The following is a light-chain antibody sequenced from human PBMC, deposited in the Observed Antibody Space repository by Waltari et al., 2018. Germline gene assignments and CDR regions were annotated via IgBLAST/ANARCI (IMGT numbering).Light chain of an antibody. CDR2: DVS. CDR3: SSYISSSTLEL. J-gene: IGLJ2*01. V-gene: IGLV2-14*03. CDR1: SLDVGGYNQ. Sequence: QSALTQPSSLSGSPGQSITISCTGTSLDVGGYNQFSWYQQNPSKAPKLMIYDVSNRPAGVSNRFSCSKSGNTASLTISGLQAEDEADYYCSSYISSSTLELFGGGTSLTVL.